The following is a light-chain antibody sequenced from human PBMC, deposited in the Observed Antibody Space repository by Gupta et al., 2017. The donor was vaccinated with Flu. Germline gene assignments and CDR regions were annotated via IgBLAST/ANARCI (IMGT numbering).Light chain of an antibody. J-gene: IGKJ1*01. CDR3: MQGAHWPWA. CDR2: QVS. CDR1: QGLVYSDGNTY. Sequence: DVVMTQSPLSLPVTLGQQASISCRSSQGLVYSDGNTYLHWFQQRPGHSPRRLLYQVSYRDSGVPDRFSGSGSCTDFTLKISRVEAEDVGIYFYMQGAHWPWAFGQGTTVEIK. V-gene: IGKV2-30*01.